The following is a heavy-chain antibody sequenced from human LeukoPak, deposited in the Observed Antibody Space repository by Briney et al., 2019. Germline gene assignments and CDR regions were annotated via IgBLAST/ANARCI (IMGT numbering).Heavy chain of an antibody. CDR3: ARTLYCSSTSCYNPGPSDY. J-gene: IGHJ4*02. V-gene: IGHV3-33*01. D-gene: IGHD2-2*02. CDR1: GFTLSSYG. CDR2: IWYDGSNK. Sequence: GRSLRLSCAASGFTLSSYGMRWVRQAPGKGLEWVAVIWYDGSNKYYADSVKGRFTISRDNSKNTLYLQMNSLRAEDTAVYYCARTLYCSSTSCYNPGPSDYWGQGTLVTVSS.